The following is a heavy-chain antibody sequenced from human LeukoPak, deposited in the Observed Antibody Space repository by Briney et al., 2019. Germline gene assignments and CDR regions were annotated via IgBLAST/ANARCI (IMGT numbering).Heavy chain of an antibody. D-gene: IGHD2-15*01. V-gene: IGHV4-34*01. CDR1: GGSFSGYY. CDR3: AVFEVAAAIDY. J-gene: IGHJ4*02. CDR2: INHSGST. Sequence: SETLSLTCAVYGGSFSGYYWSWIRKPPGKGLEWIGEINHSGSTNYNPSLKSRVTISVDTSKNQFSLKLSSVTAADTAVYYCAVFEVAAAIDYWGQGTLVTVSS.